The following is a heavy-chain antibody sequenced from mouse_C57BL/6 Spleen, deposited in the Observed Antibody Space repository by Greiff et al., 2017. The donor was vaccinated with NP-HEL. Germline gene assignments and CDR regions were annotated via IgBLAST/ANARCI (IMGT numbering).Heavy chain of an antibody. V-gene: IGHV1-69*01. D-gene: IGHD2-5*01. CDR2: IDPSDSYT. CDR1: GYTFTSYW. J-gene: IGHJ2*01. Sequence: QVQLKQPGAELVMPGASVKLSCKASGYTFTSYWMHWVKQRPGQGLEWIGEIDPSDSYTNYNQKFKGKSTLTVDKSSSTAYMQLSSLTSEDSAVYYCARGGYYSNYVLFDYWGQGTTLTVSS. CDR3: ARGGYYSNYVLFDY.